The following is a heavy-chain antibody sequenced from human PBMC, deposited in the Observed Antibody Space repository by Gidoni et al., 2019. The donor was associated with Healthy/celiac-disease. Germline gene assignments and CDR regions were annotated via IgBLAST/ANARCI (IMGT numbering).Heavy chain of an antibody. V-gene: IGHV4-38-2*02. J-gene: IGHJ5*02. CDR3: ARAGDYDFWSGYYAWFDP. Sequence: VQLQESGPGLVKPSETLSLICTVSGYSLSCGYSWGWIVQPPVKGLEWIGSIYHSGSTYYNPSLKSRVTISVDTSKNQFSLKLSSVTAADTAVYYCARAGDYDFWSGYYAWFDPWGQGTLVTVSS. CDR2: IYHSGST. D-gene: IGHD3-3*01. CDR1: GYSLSCGYS.